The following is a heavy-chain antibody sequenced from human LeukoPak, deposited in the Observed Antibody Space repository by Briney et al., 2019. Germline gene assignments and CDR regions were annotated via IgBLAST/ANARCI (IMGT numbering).Heavy chain of an antibody. J-gene: IGHJ2*01. CDR2: IFHTGST. V-gene: IGHV4-59*01. CDR3: AKVPGRYLDFLWYFDL. D-gene: IGHD3-9*01. CDR1: GDSFSSFH. Sequence: SETLSLTCSVSGDSFSSFHWHWIRQPPGPGLEWIGYIFHTGSTNYNPSLERRVTMSVDTSKNQFSLHLTSVTAADTAVYYCAKVPGRYLDFLWYFDLWGRGTLVTVSS.